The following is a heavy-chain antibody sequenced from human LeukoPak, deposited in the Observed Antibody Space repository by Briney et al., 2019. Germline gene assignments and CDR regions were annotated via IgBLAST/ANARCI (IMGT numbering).Heavy chain of an antibody. CDR3: VRLRGGPGYDY. J-gene: IGHJ4*02. V-gene: IGHV3-74*01. Sequence: GGSLRLSCAASGFSFSSSWMHWVRQAPGKGLVWVSRIISDGTTTTYADSVKGRFTISRDNAKNTLDLQMNSLRAEDTAVYYCVRLRGGPGYDYWGQGTLVIVSS. CDR1: GFSFSSSW. CDR2: IISDGTTT. D-gene: IGHD2-15*01.